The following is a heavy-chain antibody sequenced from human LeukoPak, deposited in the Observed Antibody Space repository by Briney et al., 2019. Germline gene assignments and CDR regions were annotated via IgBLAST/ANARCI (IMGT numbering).Heavy chain of an antibody. J-gene: IGHJ4*02. D-gene: IGHD6-13*01. Sequence: SETLSLTCSVSGGSISSSSYYWGWIRQPPGKGLEWIGSIYYSGSTYYNPSLKSRVTISVDTSKNQFSLRLSSVTAADTAVYYCARQHIAAVGQADDYWGQGTLVTVSS. CDR1: GGSISSSSYY. CDR2: IYYSGST. V-gene: IGHV4-39*01. CDR3: ARQHIAAVGQADDY.